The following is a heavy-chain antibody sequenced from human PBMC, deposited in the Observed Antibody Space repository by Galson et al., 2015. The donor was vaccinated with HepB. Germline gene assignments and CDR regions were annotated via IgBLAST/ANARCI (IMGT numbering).Heavy chain of an antibody. CDR3: AREGSTSCYTGMCYYYYGMDV. Sequence: SLRLSCAASGFTFSSYGMHWVRQAPGKGLEWVAVIWYDGSNKYYADSVKGRFTTSRDNSKNTLYLQMNSLRAEDTAVYYCAREGSTSCYTGMCYYYYGMDVWGQGTTVTVSS. V-gene: IGHV3-33*01. J-gene: IGHJ6*02. D-gene: IGHD2-2*02. CDR1: GFTFSSYG. CDR2: IWYDGSNK.